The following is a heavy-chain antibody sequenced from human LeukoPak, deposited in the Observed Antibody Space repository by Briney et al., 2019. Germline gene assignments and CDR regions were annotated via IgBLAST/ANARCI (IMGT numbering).Heavy chain of an antibody. CDR2: MNPNSGNT. CDR1: GYTFTSYD. Sequence: ASVKVSCKSSGYTFTSYDINWVRQATAQGLGWMGWMNPNSGNTGYAQKFQGRVTMTRNTSISTDYMELSSLRSEDTAVYYCARGAIDYSNTYYYYMDVWGKGTTVTVSS. CDR3: ARGAIDYSNTYYYYMDV. D-gene: IGHD4-11*01. V-gene: IGHV1-8*01. J-gene: IGHJ6*03.